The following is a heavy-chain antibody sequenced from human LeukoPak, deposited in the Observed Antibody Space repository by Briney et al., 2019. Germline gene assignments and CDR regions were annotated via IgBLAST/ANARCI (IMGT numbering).Heavy chain of an antibody. Sequence: TLETLSLTCAVYGGSFSGYYWSWVRQPPGKGLEWVGEINHSGSTNYNPSLKSRVTISVDTSKKQFSLKLSSVTAADTAVYYCAGNPSGEQYYYDSSGYEIWGQGTLVTVSS. CDR1: GGSFSGYY. CDR2: INHSGST. J-gene: IGHJ4*02. V-gene: IGHV4-34*01. CDR3: AGNPSGEQYYYDSSGYEI. D-gene: IGHD3-22*01.